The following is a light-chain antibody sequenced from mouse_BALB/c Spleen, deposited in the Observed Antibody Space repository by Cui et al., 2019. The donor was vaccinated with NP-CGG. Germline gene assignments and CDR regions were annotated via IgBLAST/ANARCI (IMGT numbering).Light chain of an antibody. J-gene: IGLJ1*01. CDR3: ALWYSNHWV. CDR2: CTN. Sequence: QAVVTQETAITTSPGETVTLTCRSSTGAVTTSNYANWVQEKPDHLFTGLIGCTNNRAPGVPARFSGSLIGDKAALTITGAQTEDEAIYFCALWYSNHWVFGGGTKLTVL. V-gene: IGLV1*01. CDR1: TGAVTTSNY.